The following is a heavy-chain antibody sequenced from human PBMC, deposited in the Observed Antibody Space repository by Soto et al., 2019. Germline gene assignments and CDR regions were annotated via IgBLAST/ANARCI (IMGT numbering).Heavy chain of an antibody. CDR2: IYYSGST. CDR1: VGSISSYY. D-gene: IGHD2-15*01. V-gene: IGHV4-59*01. CDR3: ARAAARIHYMDV. J-gene: IGHJ6*03. Sequence: QVQLQESGPGLVKPSETLSLTCTVSVGSISSYYWSWVRQPPGKGLEWIGYIYYSGSTSYNPSLKSLVTISVDTSKNQFSLKLSSVTAADTAVYYCARAAARIHYMDVWGKGTTVTVSS.